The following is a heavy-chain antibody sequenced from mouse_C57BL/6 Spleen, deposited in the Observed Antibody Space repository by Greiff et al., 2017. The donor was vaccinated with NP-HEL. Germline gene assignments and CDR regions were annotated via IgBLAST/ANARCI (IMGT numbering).Heavy chain of an antibody. CDR3: AKNGFYGYFDV. CDR2: ISDGGSYT. D-gene: IGHD2-2*01. J-gene: IGHJ1*03. CDR1: GFTFSSYA. Sequence: EVKLMESGGGLVKPGGSLKLSCAASGFTFSSYAMSWVRQTPEKRLEWVATISDGGSYTYYPDNVKGRITISRDNAKNNLYLQMSHLKSEDTAMYYCAKNGFYGYFDVWGTGTTLTVSS. V-gene: IGHV5-4*03.